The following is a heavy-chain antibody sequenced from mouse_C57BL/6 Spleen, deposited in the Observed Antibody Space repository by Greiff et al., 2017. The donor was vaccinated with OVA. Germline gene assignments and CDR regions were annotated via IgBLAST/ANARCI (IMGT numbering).Heavy chain of an antibody. V-gene: IGHV14-1*01. CDR2: IDPEDGDT. Sequence: VQLQQSGAELVRPGASVKLSCTASGFNINDYYLHWVKQRPEQGLEWIGRIDPEDGDTEYAPKFQGKATMTAYTSSNTAYLQLSSLTSEDTAVYYCTTLDSSGYVAWFAYWGQGTLVTVSA. J-gene: IGHJ3*01. CDR1: GFNINDYY. CDR3: TTLDSSGYVAWFAY. D-gene: IGHD3-2*02.